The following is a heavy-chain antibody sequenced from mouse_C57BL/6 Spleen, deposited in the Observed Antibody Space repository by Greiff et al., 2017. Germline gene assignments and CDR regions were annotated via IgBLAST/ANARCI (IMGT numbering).Heavy chain of an antibody. CDR3: ARDYEGLAY. J-gene: IGHJ3*01. Sequence: QVQLKQSGPELVKPGASVKISCKASGYAFSSSWMNWVKQRPGKGLEWIGRIYPGDGDTNYNGKFKGKATLTADKSSSTAYMQLSSLTSEDAAVYFCARDYEGLAYWGQGTLVTVSA. CDR2: IYPGDGDT. V-gene: IGHV1-82*01. D-gene: IGHD1-1*01. CDR1: GYAFSSSW.